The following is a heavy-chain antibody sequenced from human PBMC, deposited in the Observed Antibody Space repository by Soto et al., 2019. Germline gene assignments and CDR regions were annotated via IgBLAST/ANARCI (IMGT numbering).Heavy chain of an antibody. V-gene: IGHV3-15*01. Sequence: EVQLVESGGGLVPPGGSLRLSCAASGVGFSTSWMSWVRQAPGKGLEWVGRILSKNDGGTTDYPAPVKGSFIISRDDSKTELYLQMNGLKTEDTAVYYCSTDDYVWGTYRVRWAYWGQGTLVTVSS. J-gene: IGHJ4*02. CDR2: ILSKNDGGTT. CDR1: GVGFSTSW. CDR3: STDDYVWGTYRVRWAY. D-gene: IGHD3-16*02.